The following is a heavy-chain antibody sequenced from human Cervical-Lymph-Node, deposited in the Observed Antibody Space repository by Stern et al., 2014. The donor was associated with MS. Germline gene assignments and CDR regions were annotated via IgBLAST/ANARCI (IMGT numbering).Heavy chain of an antibody. CDR1: GYTFTDYY. J-gene: IGHJ4*02. Sequence: VQLVQSGAEVKKPGASVKVSCKASGYTFTDYYMHWVRQAPGQGLEWMGRINPNIGDTHYAQKFQGRVTLTRDTSISTAYMELTRLRSDDTAVYYCARDSPYRSMGDWGQGTLVTVSS. V-gene: IGHV1-2*06. CDR2: INPNIGDT. D-gene: IGHD3-16*01. CDR3: ARDSPYRSMGD.